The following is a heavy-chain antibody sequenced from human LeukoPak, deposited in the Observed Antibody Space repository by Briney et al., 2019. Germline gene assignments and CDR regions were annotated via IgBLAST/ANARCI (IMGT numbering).Heavy chain of an antibody. CDR2: IYPGDSDT. CDR1: GYSFTSYW. CDR3: ARHRSYDFWSGYWDYYMDV. Sequence: GESLKISCKGSGYSFTSYWIGWVRQMPGKGLEWMGIIYPGDSDTRYSPSFQGQVTISADKSISTAYLQWSSLKASDTAMYYCARHRSYDFWSGYWDYYMDVWGKGTTVTVSS. V-gene: IGHV5-51*01. D-gene: IGHD3-3*01. J-gene: IGHJ6*03.